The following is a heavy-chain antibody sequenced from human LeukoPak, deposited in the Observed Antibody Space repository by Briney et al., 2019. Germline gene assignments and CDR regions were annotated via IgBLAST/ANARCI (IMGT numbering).Heavy chain of an antibody. CDR3: AKDRGLLWFGELPNWFDP. D-gene: IGHD3-10*01. Sequence: PGGSLRLSCAASGFTFSSYAMSWVRQAPGKGLEWVSAISGSGGSTYYADSVNGRFTISRDNSKTTLYLQMNSLRAEDTAVYYCAKDRGLLWFGELPNWFDPWGQGTLVTVSS. CDR1: GFTFSSYA. J-gene: IGHJ5*02. CDR2: ISGSGGST. V-gene: IGHV3-23*01.